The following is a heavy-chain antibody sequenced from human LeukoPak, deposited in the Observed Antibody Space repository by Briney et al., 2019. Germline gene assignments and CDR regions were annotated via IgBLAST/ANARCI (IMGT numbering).Heavy chain of an antibody. J-gene: IGHJ4*02. CDR3: AMEEDCTNGACYGFLGY. CDR1: GYTFTSYG. V-gene: IGHV1-18*01. CDR2: ISAYNGNT. D-gene: IGHD2-8*01. Sequence: GASVKVSCKASGYTFTSYGISWVRQAPGQGLEWMGWISAYNGNTNYAQKLQGRVTMTTDTSTSTAYMELRSLRSDDTAVYYCAMEEDCTNGACYGFLGYWGQGTLVTVSS.